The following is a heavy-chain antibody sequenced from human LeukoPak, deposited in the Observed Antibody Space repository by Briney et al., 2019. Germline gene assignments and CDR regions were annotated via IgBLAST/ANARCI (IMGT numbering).Heavy chain of an antibody. D-gene: IGHD3-9*01. CDR1: GYTFTGYY. CDR2: IIPILGIA. J-gene: IGHJ6*02. V-gene: IGHV1-69*04. Sequence: GASVKVSCKASGYTFTGYYMHWVRQAPGQGLEWMGRIIPILGIANYAQKFQGRVTITADKSTSTAYMELSSLRSEDTAVYYCARVGGPAFSAGFRYYGMDVWGQGTTVTVSS. CDR3: ARVGGPAFSAGFRYYGMDV.